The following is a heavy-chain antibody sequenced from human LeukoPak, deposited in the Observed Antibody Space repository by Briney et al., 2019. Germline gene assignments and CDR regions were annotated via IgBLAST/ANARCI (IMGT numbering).Heavy chain of an antibody. CDR2: IYYSGST. CDR1: GGSISSGGYY. D-gene: IGHD3-22*01. CDR3: ARGPPFLRTYYYDSSGYYYFDY. Sequence: SETLSLTCTVSGGSISSGGYYWSWIRQHPGKGLEWIGYIYYSGSTYYNPSLKSRVTISVDTSKNQFSLKLSSVTAADTAVYYCARGPPFLRTYYYDSSGYYYFDYWGQGTPVTVSS. V-gene: IGHV4-31*03. J-gene: IGHJ4*02.